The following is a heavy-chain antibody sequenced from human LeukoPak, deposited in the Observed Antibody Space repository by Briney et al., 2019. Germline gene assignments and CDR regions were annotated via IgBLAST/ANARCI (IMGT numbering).Heavy chain of an antibody. J-gene: IGHJ4*02. Sequence: PSETLSLTCTVSGGSISSYYWSWIRQPPGKGLEWIGYIYYSGSTNYNPSLKSRVTISVDTSKNQFSLKLSSVTAADTAVYYCARENYYGSGSYYSFDYWGQGTLVTVSP. CDR3: ARENYYGSGSYYSFDY. D-gene: IGHD3-10*01. CDR1: GGSISSYY. CDR2: IYYSGST. V-gene: IGHV4-59*01.